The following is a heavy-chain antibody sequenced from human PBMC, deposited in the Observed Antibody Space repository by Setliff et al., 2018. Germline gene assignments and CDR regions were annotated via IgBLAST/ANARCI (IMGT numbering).Heavy chain of an antibody. CDR3: ARHFRNWYFDY. CDR2: IYPSDSHT. Sequence: GESLKISCKASGYTFSRYWIGWVRQMPGKGLEWLGIIYPSDSHTRYSPSFQGQVTISADKSISTAYLQWSSLKASDTAIYYCARHFRNWYFDYWGQGTLVTVSS. D-gene: IGHD1-1*01. J-gene: IGHJ4*02. CDR1: GYTFSRYW. V-gene: IGHV5-51*01.